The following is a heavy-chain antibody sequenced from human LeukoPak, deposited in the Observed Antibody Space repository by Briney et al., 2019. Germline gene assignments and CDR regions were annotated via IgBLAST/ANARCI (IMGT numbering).Heavy chain of an antibody. D-gene: IGHD6-13*01. Sequence: GGSLRLSCAASGFTFSSYWMSWVRQAPGKGLEWVANIKQDGSEKYYVDSVKGRFTISRDNAKNSLYLQMNSLRAEDTAVYYCARDRGSSWSRGDAFDIWGQGTMVTVSS. V-gene: IGHV3-7*01. CDR1: GFTFSSYW. CDR3: ARDRGSSWSRGDAFDI. J-gene: IGHJ3*02. CDR2: IKQDGSEK.